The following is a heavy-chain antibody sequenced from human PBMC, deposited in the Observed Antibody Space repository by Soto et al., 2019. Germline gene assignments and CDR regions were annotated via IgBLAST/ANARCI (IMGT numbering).Heavy chain of an antibody. D-gene: IGHD3-10*01. J-gene: IGHJ3*02. CDR3: ARSYYYGSGSYYKGGLDI. Sequence: GGSLRLSCVASGVPVSGNYVAWVRQAPGKGLEWVSVIYSGGSTYHADSVKGRFTISRDNSKNTLYLQMNSLRAEDTAVYYCARSYYYGSGSYYKGGLDIWGQGTMVTVSS. V-gene: IGHV3-66*01. CDR1: GVPVSGNY. CDR2: IYSGGST.